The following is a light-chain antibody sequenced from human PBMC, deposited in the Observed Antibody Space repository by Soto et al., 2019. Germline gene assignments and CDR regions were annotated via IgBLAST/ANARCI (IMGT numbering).Light chain of an antibody. J-gene: IGKJ1*01. Sequence: DLQMTPSPSTLSASVGDRVTITCRASQSVSRWLAWYQQKPGKAPKLLIYKASTLESGVPSRFSGSGSGTEFTLAISSLQPDDSATYYCQQYNDNWTFGQGTKVDIK. V-gene: IGKV1-5*03. CDR2: KAS. CDR1: QSVSRW. CDR3: QQYNDNWT.